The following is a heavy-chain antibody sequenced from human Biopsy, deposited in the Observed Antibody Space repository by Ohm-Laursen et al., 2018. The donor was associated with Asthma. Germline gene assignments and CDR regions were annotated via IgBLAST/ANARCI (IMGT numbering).Heavy chain of an antibody. Sequence: SVKVSCKSLGGTFNTYVIGWVRQAPGQGLEWMGGINSGVGNTTYPQKFQDRVTITADDSTSTVYMELSSLRSEDTAVYYCARKAGSCISRTCSSLDFWGQGTLVTVSS. V-gene: IGHV1-69*13. CDR1: GGTFNTYV. CDR3: ARKAGSCISRTCSSLDF. D-gene: IGHD2-2*01. J-gene: IGHJ4*02. CDR2: INSGVGNT.